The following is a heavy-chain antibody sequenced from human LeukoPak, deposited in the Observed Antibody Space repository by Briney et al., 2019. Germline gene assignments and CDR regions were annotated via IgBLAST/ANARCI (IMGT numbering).Heavy chain of an antibody. D-gene: IGHD2-15*01. J-gene: IGHJ3*02. Sequence: GGSLRLSCAASGFTFSDYHMDWVRLAPGRGLESISSISDSSADTYYADSVKGRFTISRDNSKNTMYLQMNSLRAEDTAVYYCATSGGIVVVAATQIGAFDIWGQGAMVTVSS. CDR2: ISDSSADT. CDR3: ATSGGIVVVAATQIGAFDI. CDR1: GFTFSDYH. V-gene: IGHV3-23*01.